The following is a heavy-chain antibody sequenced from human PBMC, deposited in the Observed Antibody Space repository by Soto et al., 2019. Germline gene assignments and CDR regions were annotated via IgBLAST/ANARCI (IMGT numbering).Heavy chain of an antibody. V-gene: IGHV3-13*01. Sequence: EVQLVESGGGLVQPGGSLRLSCAASGFTFSSYDMHWVRQATGKGLEWVSAIGTAGDTYYPDSVKGRFTISRENAKNSLYVQMNSLRAEDTAVYYCTRDLGGGYYYGMDVWGQGTTVTVSS. D-gene: IGHD3-16*01. J-gene: IGHJ6*02. CDR2: IGTAGDT. CDR3: TRDLGGGYYYGMDV. CDR1: GFTFSSYD.